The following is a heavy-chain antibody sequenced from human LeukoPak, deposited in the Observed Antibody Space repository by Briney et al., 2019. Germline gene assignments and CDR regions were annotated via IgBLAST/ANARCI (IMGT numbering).Heavy chain of an antibody. D-gene: IGHD4-17*01. CDR2: IYYSGST. Sequence: SETLSLTCTVSGGSISSSSYYWGWIRQPPGKGLEWIGSIYYSGSTYYNPSLKSRVTISVDRSKNQFSLKLSPVTAADTAVYYCARDPVNYGEDYFDYWGQGTLVTVSS. V-gene: IGHV4-39*07. J-gene: IGHJ4*02. CDR3: ARDPVNYGEDYFDY. CDR1: GGSISSSSYY.